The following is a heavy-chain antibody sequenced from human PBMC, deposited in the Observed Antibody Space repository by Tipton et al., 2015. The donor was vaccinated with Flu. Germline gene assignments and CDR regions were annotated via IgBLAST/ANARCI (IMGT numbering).Heavy chain of an antibody. V-gene: IGHV4-34*01. CDR1: GGSFSGYY. CDR3: ARVTELLWFGEARGWFDP. CDR2: INHSGST. D-gene: IGHD3-10*01. J-gene: IGHJ5*02. Sequence: TLSLTCAVYGGSFSGYYWSWIRQPPGKGLEWIGEINHSGSTNYNPSLKSRVTISVDTSKNQFSLKLGSVTAADTAVYYCARVTELLWFGEARGWFDPWGQGTLVIVSS.